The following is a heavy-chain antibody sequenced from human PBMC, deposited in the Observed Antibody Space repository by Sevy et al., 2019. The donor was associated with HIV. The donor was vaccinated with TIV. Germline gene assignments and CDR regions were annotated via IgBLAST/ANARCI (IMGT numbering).Heavy chain of an antibody. J-gene: IGHJ1*01. CDR2: ISYDGSNK. CDR1: GFTFSSYS. D-gene: IGHD1-1*01. CDR3: ALERLSSDVAEYFQN. Sequence: GGSLRLSCATSGFTFSSYSTHWVRQAPGKGLEWVATISYDGSNKHYADSVKGRFTISRDNFKNSLSLQMNSLRAEDTAMYYCALERLSSDVAEYFQNWGQGTLVTVSS. V-gene: IGHV3-30-3*01.